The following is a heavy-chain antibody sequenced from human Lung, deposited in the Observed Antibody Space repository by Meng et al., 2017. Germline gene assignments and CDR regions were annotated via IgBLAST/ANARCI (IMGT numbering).Heavy chain of an antibody. Sequence: QVPLQQWGAGLFKPSETLSLTFVVPGGSLSDYYWSWIRQPPGKGLEWIGEINHSGSTNYNPSLESRATISVDTSQNNLSLKLSSVTAADSAVYYCARGPTTMAHDFDYWGQGTLVTVSS. CDR1: GGSLSDYY. D-gene: IGHD4-11*01. V-gene: IGHV4-34*01. CDR2: INHSGST. CDR3: ARGPTTMAHDFDY. J-gene: IGHJ4*02.